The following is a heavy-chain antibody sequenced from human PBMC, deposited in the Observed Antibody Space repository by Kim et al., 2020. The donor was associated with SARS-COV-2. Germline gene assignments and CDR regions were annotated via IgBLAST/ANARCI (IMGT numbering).Heavy chain of an antibody. CDR2: IKSKTDGGTT. J-gene: IGHJ4*02. V-gene: IGHV3-15*01. CDR3: TTALTRRSSSWYVDY. Sequence: GGSLRLSCAASGFTFSNAWMSWVRQAPGKGLEWVGRIKSKTDGGTTDYAAPVKGRFTISRDDSKNTLYLQMNSLKTEDTAVYYCTTALTRRSSSWYVDYWGQGTLVTVSS. CDR1: GFTFSNAW. D-gene: IGHD6-13*01.